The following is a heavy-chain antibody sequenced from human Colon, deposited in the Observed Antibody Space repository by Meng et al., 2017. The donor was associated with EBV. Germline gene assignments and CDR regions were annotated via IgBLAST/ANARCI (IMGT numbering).Heavy chain of an antibody. J-gene: IGHJ4*02. Sequence: QVQLRQGGAGLLKPPETLPLTCAVNGGSLSGAYWNWIRQPPGKGLEWIGEIIHGGSPSYNPSLKSRVTISIDTSKNQLSLMLSSVTAADTAVYYCARRPTGIDYWGQGTLVTVSS. CDR1: GGSLSGAY. CDR3: ARRPTGIDY. V-gene: IGHV4-34*12. D-gene: IGHD2-8*02. CDR2: IIHGGSP.